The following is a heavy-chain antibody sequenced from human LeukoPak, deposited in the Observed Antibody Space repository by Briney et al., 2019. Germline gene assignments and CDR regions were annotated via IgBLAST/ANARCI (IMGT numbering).Heavy chain of an antibody. Sequence: KAGGSLRLSCAASGFTFSSYAMSWVGQAPGKGLEWVSYISSSGNTISYADSVKGRFTISRDNAKNSLYLQVISLRAEDTAVYYCARGPSIAARYDAFDIWGPGTMVTVSS. CDR3: ARGPSIAARYDAFDI. V-gene: IGHV3-48*03. CDR2: ISSSGNTI. CDR1: GFTFSSYA. J-gene: IGHJ3*02. D-gene: IGHD6-6*01.